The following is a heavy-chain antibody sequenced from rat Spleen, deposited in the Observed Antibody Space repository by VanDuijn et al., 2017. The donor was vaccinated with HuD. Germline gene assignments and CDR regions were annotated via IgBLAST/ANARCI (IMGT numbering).Heavy chain of an antibody. D-gene: IGHD4-4*01. CDR2: IIYDGSST. V-gene: IGHV5-7*01. CDR3: ARLGNSGFGNWFAY. J-gene: IGHJ3*01. Sequence: EVQLVESGGGLVQPGRSMKLSCAASGFTFSDYAMAWVRQAPQKGLEGVATIIYDGSSTYYPDSVKGRFTISRDNAKSTLYLQMDSLRSEDSATYYCARLGNSGFGNWFAYWGQGTLVTVSS. CDR1: GFTFSDYA.